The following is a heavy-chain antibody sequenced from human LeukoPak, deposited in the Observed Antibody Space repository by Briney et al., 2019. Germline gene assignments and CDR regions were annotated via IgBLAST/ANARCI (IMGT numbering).Heavy chain of an antibody. CDR1: GYTFTSYY. CDR3: ARDSYDSSGYYGDDAFDI. D-gene: IGHD3-22*01. CDR2: INPSGGST. J-gene: IGHJ3*02. Sequence: ASVKVSCKASGYTFTSYYTHWVRQAPGQGLEWMGIINPSGGSTSYAQKFQGRVTMTRDTSTSTVYMELSSLRSEDTAVYYCARDSYDSSGYYGDDAFDIWGQGTMVTVSS. V-gene: IGHV1-46*01.